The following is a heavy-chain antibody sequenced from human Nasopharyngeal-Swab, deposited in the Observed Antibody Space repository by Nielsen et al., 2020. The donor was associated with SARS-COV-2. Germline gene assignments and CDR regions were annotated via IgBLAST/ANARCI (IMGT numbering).Heavy chain of an antibody. CDR2: ISSSSSYI. J-gene: IGHJ6*03. Sequence: GESLKISCAASGFTFSSYSMNWVRQAPGKGLEWVSSISSSSSYIYYADSVKGRFTISRDNAKNSLYLQMNSLRAEDTAVYYCARPHSGYDAATQWGYYMDVWGKGTTVTVSS. V-gene: IGHV3-21*01. D-gene: IGHD5-12*01. CDR1: GFTFSSYS. CDR3: ARPHSGYDAATQWGYYMDV.